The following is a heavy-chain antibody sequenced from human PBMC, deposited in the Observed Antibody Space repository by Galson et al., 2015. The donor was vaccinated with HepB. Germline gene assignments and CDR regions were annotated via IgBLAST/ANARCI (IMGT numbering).Heavy chain of an antibody. CDR1: GFTFSSYG. CDR2: IWYDGSNK. CDR3: ASQAMVRGAHFYYYYGMDV. J-gene: IGHJ6*02. V-gene: IGHV3-33*01. D-gene: IGHD3-10*01. Sequence: SLRLSCAASGFTFSSYGMHWVRQAPGKGLEWVAVIWYDGSNKYYADSVKGRFTISRDNSKNTLYPQMNSLRAEDTAVYYCASQAMVRGAHFYYYYGMDVWGQGTTVTVSS.